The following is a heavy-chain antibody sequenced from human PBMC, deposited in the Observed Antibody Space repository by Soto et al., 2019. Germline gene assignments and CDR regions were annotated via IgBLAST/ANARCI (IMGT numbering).Heavy chain of an antibody. CDR3: TTDWGSGTHYARAFDV. CDR2: IGRKINGGTT. CDR1: GFTLTNAW. V-gene: IGHV3-15*04. Sequence: GGSLRLSCAASGFTLTNAWMSWVRQAPGKGLEWVGRIGRKINGGTTDYAAPVKDRFTILRDDSKNILYLQMSSLKTDDTAVYYCTTDWGSGTHYARAFDVWGQGTMVTVSS. J-gene: IGHJ3*01. D-gene: IGHD3-16*01.